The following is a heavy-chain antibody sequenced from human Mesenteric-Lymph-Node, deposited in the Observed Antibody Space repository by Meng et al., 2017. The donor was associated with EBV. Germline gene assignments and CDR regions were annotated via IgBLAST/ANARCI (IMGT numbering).Heavy chain of an antibody. CDR2: INHSGST. CDR1: GGSFSGYY. Sequence: QVQLQRWGAGLLKPSETLSPPCAVYGGSFSGYYWSWIRQPPGKGLEWIGEINHSGSTNYNPSLKSRVTISVDTSKNQFSLKLGSVTAADTAVYYCARPWLGRFDYWGQGTLVTVSS. D-gene: IGHD6-19*01. V-gene: IGHV4-34*01. J-gene: IGHJ4*02. CDR3: ARPWLGRFDY.